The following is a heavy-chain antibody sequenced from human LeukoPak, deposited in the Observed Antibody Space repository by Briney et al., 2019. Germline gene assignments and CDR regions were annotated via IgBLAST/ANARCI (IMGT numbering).Heavy chain of an antibody. J-gene: IGHJ4*02. CDR2: IYYSGST. D-gene: IGHD6-13*01. Sequence: SETLSLTCTVSGGSISSYYWSWIRQPPGKGLEWIGYIYYSGSTNYNPSLKSRVTISVDTSKNQFSLKLSSVTAADTAVYYCARASSSWFFDYWGQGTLVTVSS. CDR3: ARASSSWFFDY. V-gene: IGHV4-59*01. CDR1: GGSISSYY.